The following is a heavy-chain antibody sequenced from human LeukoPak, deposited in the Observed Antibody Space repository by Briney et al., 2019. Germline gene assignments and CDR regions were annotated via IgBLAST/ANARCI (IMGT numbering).Heavy chain of an antibody. Sequence: QTGGSLRLSCAASGSTFSSYAMTWVRQAPGKGLEWVSSISGSGGNTYCADSVKGRFTISRDNSKNTLYLQMNSLRAEDTAVYYCARVSGSYREGDFWMEYWGQGTLVTVSS. J-gene: IGHJ4*02. V-gene: IGHV3-23*01. D-gene: IGHD1-26*01. CDR1: GSTFSSYA. CDR2: ISGSGGNT. CDR3: ARVSGSYREGDFWMEY.